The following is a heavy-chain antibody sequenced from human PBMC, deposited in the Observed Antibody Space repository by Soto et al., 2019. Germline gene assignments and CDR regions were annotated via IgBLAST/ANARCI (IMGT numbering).Heavy chain of an antibody. V-gene: IGHV3-23*01. Sequence: GGSLRLSCVVSGFTFSSSAINWVRQAPGKGLEWVSTISGSGVAKFYADSVKGRFTISRDNSNNTVSLQMNSLRAEDAAVYYCAKDRSPGATTWNVYWGQGTLVTVS. D-gene: IGHD1-1*01. CDR3: AKDRSPGATTWNVY. CDR1: GFTFSSSA. J-gene: IGHJ1*01. CDR2: ISGSGVAK.